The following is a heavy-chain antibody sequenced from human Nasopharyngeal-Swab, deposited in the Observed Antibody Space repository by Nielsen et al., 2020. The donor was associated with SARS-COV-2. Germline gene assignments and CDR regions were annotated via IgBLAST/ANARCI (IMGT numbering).Heavy chain of an antibody. CDR2: IVGSGDNSGSGGST. D-gene: IGHD2/OR15-2a*01. Sequence: GESLKISCVASGYSFRTYGMSWVRQAPGKGLEWVAAIVGSGDNSGSGGSTYYADSVKGRFTISRDNSKNTLSLQMNSLRAEDTAVYYCAKGLRGPYFFWGQGTLVTVSS. V-gene: IGHV3-23*01. J-gene: IGHJ4*02. CDR1: GYSFRTYG. CDR3: AKGLRGPYFF.